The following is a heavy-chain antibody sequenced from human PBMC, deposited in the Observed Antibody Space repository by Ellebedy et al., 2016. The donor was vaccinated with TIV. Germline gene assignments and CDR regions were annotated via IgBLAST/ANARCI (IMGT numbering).Heavy chain of an antibody. Sequence: AASVKVSCKASGYTFMSYGINWVRQAPGQGLEWMGWISAYTGNTNYAQKVQGRVTMSTDTDTGTAYLEVRSLRSDDTAVYYCARDLGITIFGVAANGMDVWGQGTTVTVSS. CDR3: ARDLGITIFGVAANGMDV. J-gene: IGHJ6*02. D-gene: IGHD3-3*01. CDR1: GYTFMSYG. CDR2: ISAYTGNT. V-gene: IGHV1-18*04.